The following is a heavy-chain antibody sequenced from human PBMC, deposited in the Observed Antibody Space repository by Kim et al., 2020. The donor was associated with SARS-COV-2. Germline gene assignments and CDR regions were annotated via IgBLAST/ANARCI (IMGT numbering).Heavy chain of an antibody. Sequence: GGSLRLSCAASGFTFSSYWMSWVRQAPGKGLEWVANIKQDGSENYYVASVKGRFTISRDNAKNSLYLKMKSLRAAETAVYYCARAGGRIAARQDPHYFDYWGQGTLVTASS. CDR2: IKQDGSEN. CDR1: GFTFSSYW. D-gene: IGHD6-6*01. CDR3: ARAGGRIAARQDPHYFDY. J-gene: IGHJ4*02. V-gene: IGHV3-7*01.